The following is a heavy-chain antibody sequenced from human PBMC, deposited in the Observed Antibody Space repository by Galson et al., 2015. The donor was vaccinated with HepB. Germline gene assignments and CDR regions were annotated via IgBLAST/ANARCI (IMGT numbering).Heavy chain of an antibody. CDR3: AKDSGSMVRGSLDS. CDR1: GFTFDDYA. CDR2: ITWNSGSV. V-gene: IGHV3-9*01. Sequence: SLRLSCAASGFTFDDYAMHWVRQVPGKGLEWVSDITWNSGSVAYADSVKGRFTISRDNAKNSLYLQMNSLRTEDTALHYCAKDSGSMVRGSLDSWGQGTLVTVSS. J-gene: IGHJ4*02. D-gene: IGHD3-10*01.